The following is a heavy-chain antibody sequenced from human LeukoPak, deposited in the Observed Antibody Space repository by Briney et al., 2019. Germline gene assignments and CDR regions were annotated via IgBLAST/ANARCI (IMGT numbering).Heavy chain of an antibody. CDR1: GFTFSNYI. CDR3: ARGPLMTYCTGASCHHLGY. Sequence: GGSLRLSCAASGFTFSNYIMNWVRQAPGKGLEWVSSIDSSSSHIYYSDSVKGRFTISRDNAKSSLDLQMNSLRAEDTAICYCARGPLMTYCTGASCHHLGYWGQGTLVTVSS. V-gene: IGHV3-21*01. D-gene: IGHD2-8*02. CDR2: IDSSSSHI. J-gene: IGHJ4*02.